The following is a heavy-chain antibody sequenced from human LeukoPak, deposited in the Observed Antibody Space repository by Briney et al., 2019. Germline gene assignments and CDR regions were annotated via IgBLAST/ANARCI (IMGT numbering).Heavy chain of an antibody. V-gene: IGHV3-74*01. J-gene: IGHJ6*02. Sequence: GGSLRLSCAAPGSSFSRFWTYSVRLALGKGLWWVSRVHSDGTTTSYADSVKGRFTITRDNVKNTSYLQMNSLRADDTAVYYCAKGALTYYYYGMDVWGRGTTVTVSS. CDR2: VHSDGTTT. CDR3: AKGALTYYYYGMDV. D-gene: IGHD2/OR15-2a*01. CDR1: GSSFSRFW.